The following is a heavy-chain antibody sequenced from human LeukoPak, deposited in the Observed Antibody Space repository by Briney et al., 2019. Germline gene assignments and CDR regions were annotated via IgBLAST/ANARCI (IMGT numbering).Heavy chain of an antibody. J-gene: IGHJ5*02. CDR3: ARGRGVHYYDFWSGSLNWFDP. V-gene: IGHV4-30-4*01. CDR2: TYYSGST. Sequence: SETLSLTCTVSGGSISSGDYYWSWIRQPPGKGLEWIGYTYYSGSTYYNPSLKSRVTISVDTSKNQFSLKLSSVTAADTAVYYCARGRGVHYYDFWSGSLNWFDPWGQGTLVTVSS. CDR1: GGSISSGDYY. D-gene: IGHD3-3*01.